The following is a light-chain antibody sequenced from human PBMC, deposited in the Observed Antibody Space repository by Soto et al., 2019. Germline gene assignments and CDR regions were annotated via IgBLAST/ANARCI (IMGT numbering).Light chain of an antibody. CDR3: QVYYTAPPTT. J-gene: IGKJ1*01. V-gene: IGKV1-27*01. Sequence: DIQMTQSPSSLSAYVGDRVTITCRASQGISNHLAWYQQQPGKIPKLLIHTASTLQSGVPSRFSGSGSGTDFTLTITSLQPEDVATYYCQVYYTAPPTTFDQGTRVEIK. CDR2: TAS. CDR1: QGISNH.